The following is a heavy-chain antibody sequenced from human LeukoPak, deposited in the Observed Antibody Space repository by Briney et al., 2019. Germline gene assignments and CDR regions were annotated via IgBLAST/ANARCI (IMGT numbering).Heavy chain of an antibody. J-gene: IGHJ5*02. V-gene: IGHV5-51*01. CDR3: ARGPYAYTSSATLGSYNWFDP. CDR2: IYPGDSHT. CDR1: GYSFPNYW. Sequence: GESLKISCKGSGYSFPNYWIGWVRQMPGKGLEWMGIIYPGDSHTRYSPSFQDQVTISVDKSISTAYLQWSSLKVLDTAMYYCARGPYAYTSSATLGSYNWFDPWGQGSLVTVSS. D-gene: IGHD2-2*02.